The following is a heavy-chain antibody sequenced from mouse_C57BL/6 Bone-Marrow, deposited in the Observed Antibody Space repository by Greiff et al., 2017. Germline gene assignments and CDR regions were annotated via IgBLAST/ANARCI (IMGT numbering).Heavy chain of an antibody. J-gene: IGHJ2*01. D-gene: IGHD2-3*01. Sequence: QVQLQQPGAELVKPGASVKLSCKASGYTFTSYWMHWVKQRPGRGLEWIGMIDPYSGGTKYNEKFKSKATLTVDKPSSSAYMQLSSLTSRDSAVYCCASDGFYCFGYWGQGTTLTVSS. CDR3: ASDGFYCFGY. CDR2: IDPYSGGT. CDR1: GYTFTSYW. V-gene: IGHV1-72*01.